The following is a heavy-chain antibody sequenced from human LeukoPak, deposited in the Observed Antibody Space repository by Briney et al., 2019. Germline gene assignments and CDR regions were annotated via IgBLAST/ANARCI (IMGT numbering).Heavy chain of an antibody. D-gene: IGHD2-2*01. CDR3: ARRYCSTTSCLFDN. CDR2: ISSSGTTI. CDR1: GFTFSSYE. J-gene: IGHJ4*02. V-gene: IGHV3-48*03. Sequence: GGPLRLSCAASGFTFSSYEMNWVRQAPGKGLQWVSDISSSGTTIYYADSVKGRFTISRDNAKNSLYLQMNSLRAEDTAVYYCARRYCSTTSCLFDNWGQGTLVTVSS.